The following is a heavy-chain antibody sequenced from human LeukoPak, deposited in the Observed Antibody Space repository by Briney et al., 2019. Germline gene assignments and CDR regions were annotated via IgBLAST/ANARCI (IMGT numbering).Heavy chain of an antibody. J-gene: IGHJ4*02. CDR3: ARGRSTGDPYYFQY. Sequence: ASVKVSCKASGYTFSSYDMKWVRQATGQGLEWMGWMNPNSGSTGYAQKFQGRVTITRNTSISTAYMELSGLRSEDTAVYYCARGRSTGDPYYFQYWARRLVVTVSS. D-gene: IGHD6-6*01. CDR1: GYTFSSYD. V-gene: IGHV1-8*03. CDR2: MNPNSGST.